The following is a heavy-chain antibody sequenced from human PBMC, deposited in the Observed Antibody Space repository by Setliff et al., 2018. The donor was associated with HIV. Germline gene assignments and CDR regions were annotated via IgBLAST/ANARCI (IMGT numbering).Heavy chain of an antibody. CDR2: IFYSGTT. CDR3: ARFNALLGSSTYYDY. D-gene: IGHD3-22*01. CDR1: EGYITGYY. V-gene: IGHV4-59*01. Sequence: LSLTCTVSEGYITGYYWTWIRQPPGRGLEWIGYIFYSGTTKFNPSLKSRAAISVDSSNNQFSLKMTSVTAADTAVYFCARFNALLGSSTYYDYWGPGTLVTVSS. J-gene: IGHJ4*02.